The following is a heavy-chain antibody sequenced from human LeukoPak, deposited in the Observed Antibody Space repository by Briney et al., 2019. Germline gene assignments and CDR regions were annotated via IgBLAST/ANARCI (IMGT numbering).Heavy chain of an antibody. J-gene: IGHJ6*02. V-gene: IGHV1-69*13. D-gene: IGHD2-15*01. CDR2: IIPIFGTA. Sequence: ASVKVSCTASGGTFSSYAISWVRQAPGQGLEWMGGIIPIFGTANYAQKFQGRATITADESTSTAYMELSSLRSEDTAVYYCAVVVAASSYYYYGMDVWGQGTTVTVSS. CDR3: AVVVAASSYYYYGMDV. CDR1: GGTFSSYA.